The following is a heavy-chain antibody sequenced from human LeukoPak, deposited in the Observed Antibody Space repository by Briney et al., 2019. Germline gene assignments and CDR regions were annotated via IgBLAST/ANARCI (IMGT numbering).Heavy chain of an antibody. CDR3: ARSRMADDAFDI. J-gene: IGHJ3*02. V-gene: IGHV1-46*01. CDR2: INPSGGST. Sequence: GASVKVSCKASGYTFTSYYMHWVRQAPGQGLKWMGIINPSGGSTSYAQKFQGRVTMTRDTSTSTVYMELSSLRSEDTAVYYCARSRMADDAFDIWGQGTMVTVSS. CDR1: GYTFTSYY. D-gene: IGHD2-8*01.